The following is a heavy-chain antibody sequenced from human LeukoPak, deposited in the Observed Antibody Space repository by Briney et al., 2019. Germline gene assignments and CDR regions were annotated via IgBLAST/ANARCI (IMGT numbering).Heavy chain of an antibody. Sequence: GGSLRLSCAASGFTFSDFYMSWIRQAPGKGLEFISYISGGGDTIFYADSVKGRFTISRDNAKNSLYLQMNSLRAEDTAVYYCARVHCSGGSCSSWGQGTLVTASS. D-gene: IGHD2-15*01. CDR1: GFTFSDFY. CDR2: ISGGGDTI. J-gene: IGHJ4*02. V-gene: IGHV3-11*01. CDR3: ARVHCSGGSCSS.